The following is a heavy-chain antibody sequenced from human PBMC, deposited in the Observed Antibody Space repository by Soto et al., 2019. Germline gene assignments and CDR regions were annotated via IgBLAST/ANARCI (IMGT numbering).Heavy chain of an antibody. CDR2: INHSGST. Sequence: LSLTCAVYGGSFSGYYWSWIRQPPGKGLEWIGEINHSGSTNYNPSLKSRVTISVDTSKNQFSLKLSSVTAADTAVYYCARAPYYDFWSGSDWDYCYYGMDVWGQGTTVTVSS. D-gene: IGHD3-3*01. J-gene: IGHJ6*02. V-gene: IGHV4-34*01. CDR3: ARAPYYDFWSGSDWDYCYYGMDV. CDR1: GGSFSGYY.